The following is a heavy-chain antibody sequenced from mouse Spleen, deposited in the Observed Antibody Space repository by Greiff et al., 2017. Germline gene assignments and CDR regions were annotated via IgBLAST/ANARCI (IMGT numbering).Heavy chain of an antibody. Sequence: QVQLQQPGAELVKPGASVKLSCKASGYTFTSYWMHWVKQRPGQGLEWIGMIHPNSGSTNYNEKFKSKATITADTSSNTAYLQLSSLTSEDTAIYYCARDYGSSYGFAYWGQGTLVTVSA. J-gene: IGHJ3*01. D-gene: IGHD1-1*01. CDR1: GYTFTSYW. V-gene: IGHV1-64*01. CDR2: IHPNSGST. CDR3: ARDYGSSYGFAY.